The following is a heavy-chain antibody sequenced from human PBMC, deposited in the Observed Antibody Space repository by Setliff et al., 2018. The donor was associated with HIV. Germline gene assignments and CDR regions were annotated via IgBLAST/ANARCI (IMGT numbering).Heavy chain of an antibody. D-gene: IGHD2-2*01. V-gene: IGHV5-51*01. CDR1: GYSFTTYW. J-gene: IGHJ4*02. CDR2: IYPGDSDT. CDR3: ARLGPGYCSSTRCYFDY. Sequence: GESLTISCKGSGYSFTTYWIAWVRQMPGKGLEWMGIIYPGDSDTIYSPSFQGQVTISADKSISTAYLQWSSLKASDTAMYFCARLGPGYCSSTRCYFDYWGQGTLVTVST.